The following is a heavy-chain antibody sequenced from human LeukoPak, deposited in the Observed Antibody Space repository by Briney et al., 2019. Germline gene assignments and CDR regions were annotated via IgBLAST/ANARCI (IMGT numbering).Heavy chain of an antibody. CDR1: GFTFSTYG. J-gene: IGHJ4*02. CDR2: IRYDGDNK. V-gene: IGHV3-30*02. CDR3: ARDPSGNYYGSGFFDY. Sequence: PGGSLRLSCAASGFTFSTYGMHWVRQAPGKGLDWVAFIRYDGDNKYYADSVKGRFTISRDNAKNSLYLQMNSLRAEDTAVYYCARDPSGNYYGSGFFDYWGQGTLVTVSS. D-gene: IGHD3-10*01.